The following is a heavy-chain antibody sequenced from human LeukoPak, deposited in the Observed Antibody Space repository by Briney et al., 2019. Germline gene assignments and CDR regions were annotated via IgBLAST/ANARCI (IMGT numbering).Heavy chain of an antibody. Sequence: GGSLRLSCAASGFTFSSYAMSWVRQAPGKGLEWVSAISGSGGSTYYADSVKGRFTISRDNSKNTLYLQMNSLRAEDTAVHYCAKDYYDSSGYSFHLYDYWGQGTLVTVSS. CDR3: AKDYYDSSGYSFHLYDY. CDR1: GFTFSSYA. V-gene: IGHV3-23*01. D-gene: IGHD3-22*01. CDR2: ISGSGGST. J-gene: IGHJ4*02.